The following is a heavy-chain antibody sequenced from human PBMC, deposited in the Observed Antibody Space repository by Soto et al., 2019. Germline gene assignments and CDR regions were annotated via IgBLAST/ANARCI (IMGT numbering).Heavy chain of an antibody. V-gene: IGHV3-66*01. J-gene: IGHJ4*02. CDR1: GFTVSSNY. CDR2: IYSGGTT. CDR3: ARAGISQAAAGSLDCCPIDS. D-gene: IGHD6-13*01. Sequence: EVQLVESGGGLVQPGGSLRLSCAASGFTVSSNYMSWVRQAPGKGLERVSIIYSGGTTYYADSVKGRFTISRDNSKNTLYLQMTSMRAQDTAVYYCARAGISQAAAGSLDCCPIDSWGQGTVVTVSS.